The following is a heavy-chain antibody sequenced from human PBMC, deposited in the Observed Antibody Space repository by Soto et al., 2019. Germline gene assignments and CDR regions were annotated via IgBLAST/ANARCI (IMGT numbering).Heavy chain of an antibody. CDR1: GFTFSKYG. D-gene: IGHD2-21*02. CDR3: ARDVGLTDF. J-gene: IGHJ4*02. V-gene: IGHV3-33*01. CDR2: IWFDGSII. Sequence: QVQLVESGGSVVGPGGSLRLSCAASGFTFSKYGFHWVRQAPGKSLEWVAVIWFDGSIISYADSVKGRFTISRDNSKNTLFLQMNSLRGEDTAVYYCARDVGLTDFWGQGTLVTVSS.